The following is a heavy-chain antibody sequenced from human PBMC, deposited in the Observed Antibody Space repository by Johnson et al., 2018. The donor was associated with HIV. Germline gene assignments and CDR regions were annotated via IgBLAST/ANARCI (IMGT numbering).Heavy chain of an antibody. J-gene: IGHJ3*02. D-gene: IGHD6-6*01. CDR1: GFTVSSNY. Sequence: VQLVESGGGLVQPGGSLRLSCAASGFTVSSNYMSWVRQAPGKGLEWVSVIYSGGSTYYADSVQGRFTISRDNSKNTLYLQMNSLRAEDTAVYYCAKQLAGHDAFDIWGQGTMVTVSS. CDR3: AKQLAGHDAFDI. CDR2: IYSGGST. V-gene: IGHV3-66*02.